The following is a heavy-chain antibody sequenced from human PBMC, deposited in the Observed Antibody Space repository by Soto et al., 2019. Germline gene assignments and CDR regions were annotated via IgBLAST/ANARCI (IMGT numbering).Heavy chain of an antibody. J-gene: IGHJ4*02. Sequence: LSLTCAVYGGSFSGYYWSWIRQPPGKGLEWIGEINHSGSTNYNPSLKSRVTISVDTSKNQFSLKLSSVTAADTAVYYCARASYSGPYNYWGQGTLVTVSS. CDR3: ARASYSGPYNY. V-gene: IGHV4-34*01. CDR2: INHSGST. CDR1: GGSFSGYY. D-gene: IGHD5-12*01.